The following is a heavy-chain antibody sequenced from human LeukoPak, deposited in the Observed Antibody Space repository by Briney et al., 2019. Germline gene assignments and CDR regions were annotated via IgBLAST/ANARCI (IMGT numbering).Heavy chain of an antibody. V-gene: IGHV5-51*01. J-gene: IGHJ6*02. CDR2: IYPGDSDT. D-gene: IGHD2-2*01. CDR3: ARQDQLSYYYYGMDV. Sequence: GESLKISCKGSGYSFTSYWIGWVRQMPGKGLEWMGIIYPGDSDTRYSPSFQGQVTISAVKSISTAYLQWSSLKASDTAMYYCARQDQLSYYYYGMDVWGQGTTVTVSS. CDR1: GYSFTSYW.